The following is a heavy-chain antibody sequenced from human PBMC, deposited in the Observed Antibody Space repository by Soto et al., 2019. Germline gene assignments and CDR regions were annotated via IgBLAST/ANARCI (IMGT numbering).Heavy chain of an antibody. CDR2: ISGSGGST. CDR3: AKARGDFWSYYMDV. D-gene: IGHD3-3*01. CDR1: GFTFSSYA. V-gene: IGHV3-23*01. Sequence: GGSLRLSCAASGFTFSSYAMSWVRQAPGKGLEWVSAISGSGGSTYYADSVKGRFTISRDNSKNTLYLQMNSLRAEDTAVYYCAKARGDFWSYYMDVWGKGTTVTVSS. J-gene: IGHJ6*03.